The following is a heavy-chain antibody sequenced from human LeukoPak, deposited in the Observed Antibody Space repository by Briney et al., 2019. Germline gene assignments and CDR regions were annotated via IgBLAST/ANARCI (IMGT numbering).Heavy chain of an antibody. Sequence: TSETLSLTCTVSGGSISSYYWSWIRQPPGRGLEWIGYIYYSGSTNYNPSLKSRVTISVDTSKNQFSLKLISVTAADTAVYFCASTYSLYDAFDIWGQGTMVTVSS. CDR3: ASTYSLYDAFDI. D-gene: IGHD1-26*01. V-gene: IGHV4-59*08. J-gene: IGHJ3*02. CDR1: GGSISSYY. CDR2: IYYSGST.